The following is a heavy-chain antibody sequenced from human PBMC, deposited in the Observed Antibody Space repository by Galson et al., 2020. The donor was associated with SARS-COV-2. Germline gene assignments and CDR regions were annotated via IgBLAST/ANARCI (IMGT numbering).Heavy chain of an antibody. CDR2: ISYEGSIH. CDR3: AKRKELSWLGELNQGLEV. V-gene: IGHV3-30*18. Sequence: WGSLTLSCAASGFTFTTYAMHWLRHAPVKGLEWVALISYEGSIHYYADSVKRRFTISRDRPKNTQYLQMNSLSAGDTAVYYCAKRKELSWLGELNQGLEVWGQGTTVTVS. CDR1: GFTFTTYA. D-gene: IGHD3-10*01. J-gene: IGHJ6*02.